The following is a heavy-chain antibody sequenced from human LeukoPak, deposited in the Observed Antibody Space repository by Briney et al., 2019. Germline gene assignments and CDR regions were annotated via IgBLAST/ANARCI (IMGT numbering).Heavy chain of an antibody. V-gene: IGHV4-61*02. CDR1: GGSISSETYY. Sequence: PSQTLSLTCTVSGGSISSETYYWTWVRQPAGRGLEWIGRIYSSGSTSYNPSLKSRVTISVDTSKNQFSLELNSVTASDTAVYYCARGGRGFDPWGQGTLVTVSS. J-gene: IGHJ5*02. CDR2: IYSSGST. CDR3: ARGGRGFDP.